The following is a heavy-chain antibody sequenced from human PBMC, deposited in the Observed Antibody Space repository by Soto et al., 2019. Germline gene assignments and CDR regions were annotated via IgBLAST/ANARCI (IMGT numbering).Heavy chain of an antibody. CDR2: SSSSSSYI. CDR3: ARDPILAYCGGECYWRGYYYSGMEV. D-gene: IGHD2-21*01. Sequence: XGSLRLTFAASGFTFSSYGMNWVRQAPGKGLDWVSSSSSSSSYIYYADSVKGRFTISRDNAKNSLYLQMNSLRAEDTAVYYCARDPILAYCGGECYWRGYYYSGMEVWGQGTTVTV. J-gene: IGHJ6*02. V-gene: IGHV3-21*01. CDR1: GFTFSSYG.